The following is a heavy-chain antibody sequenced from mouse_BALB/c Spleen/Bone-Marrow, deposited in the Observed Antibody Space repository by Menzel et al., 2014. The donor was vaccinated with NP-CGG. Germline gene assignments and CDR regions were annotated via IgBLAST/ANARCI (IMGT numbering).Heavy chain of an antibody. Sequence: QVQLKQSGAELVRPGSSVKISCKASGYAFSIYWMNWVKQRPGQGLEWIGQIYPGDDDTDYNGKFKDKATLTADRSSSTAYMQLNSLTSEDSAVYFCARGGISIDYRGQGTTLTVSS. CDR2: IYPGDDDT. V-gene: IGHV1-80*01. CDR1: GYAFSIYW. J-gene: IGHJ2*01. CDR3: ARGGISIDY.